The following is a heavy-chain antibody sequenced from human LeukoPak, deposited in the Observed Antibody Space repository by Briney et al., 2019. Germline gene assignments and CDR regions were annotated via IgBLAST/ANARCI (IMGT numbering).Heavy chain of an antibody. V-gene: IGHV3-48*03. CDR2: IRSSGSSI. D-gene: IGHD3-9*01. J-gene: IGHJ3*02. Sequence: VGSLRLSCVASGFTFRSYDMNWVRQAPGKGLEWVSYIRSSGSSIYYAASVQGRFTISRDNPKNSLYLQMNSLRADDTAVYYCARGPMVIIRAVANDAYDIWGQGTMVSVSS. CDR3: ARGPMVIIRAVANDAYDI. CDR1: GFTFRSYD.